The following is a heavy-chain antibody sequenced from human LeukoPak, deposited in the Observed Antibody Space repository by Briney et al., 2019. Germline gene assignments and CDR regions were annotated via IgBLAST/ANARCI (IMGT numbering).Heavy chain of an antibody. J-gene: IGHJ5*01. V-gene: IGHV1-18*01. CDR1: GYTFTSYG. Sequence: GASVNVSFTASGYTFTSYGISWVRQAPGQGLEWMGWISAYNGNTNYAQKLQGRVTMTTDTSTSTAYMELRSLRYDDTAVYYCARDPSFDSWGQGTLVTASS. CDR2: ISAYNGNT. CDR3: ARDPSFDS.